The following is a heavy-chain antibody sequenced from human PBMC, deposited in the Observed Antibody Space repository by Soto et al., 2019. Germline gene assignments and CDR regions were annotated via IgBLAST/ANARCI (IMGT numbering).Heavy chain of an antibody. CDR3: ARTQDGAATRNAFDI. CDR1: GYTLTELS. CDR2: FDPEDGET. J-gene: IGHJ3*02. D-gene: IGHD2-15*01. V-gene: IGHV1-24*01. Sequence: GASVKVSCKVSGYTLTELSIHWVRQAPGKGLEWMGGFDPEDGETIYAQKFQGRVTMTEDTSTDTAYMELSSLRSVDTATYYCARTQDGAATRNAFDIWGQGTMVTVSS.